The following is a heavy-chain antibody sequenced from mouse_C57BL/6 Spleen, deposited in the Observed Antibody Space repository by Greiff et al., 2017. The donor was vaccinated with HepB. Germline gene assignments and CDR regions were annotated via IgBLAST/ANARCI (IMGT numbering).Heavy chain of an antibody. CDR2: IDPNSGGT. CDR3: ARSPIYDGYYEAWFAY. CDR1: GYTFTSYW. V-gene: IGHV1-72*01. Sequence: QVQLQQPGAELVKPGASVKLSCKASGYTFTSYWMHWVKQRPGRGLEWIGRIDPNSGGTKYHEKFKSKATLTVDKPSSTAYMQLSSLTSEDSAVYYCARSPIYDGYYEAWFAYWGQGTLVTVSA. J-gene: IGHJ3*01. D-gene: IGHD2-3*01.